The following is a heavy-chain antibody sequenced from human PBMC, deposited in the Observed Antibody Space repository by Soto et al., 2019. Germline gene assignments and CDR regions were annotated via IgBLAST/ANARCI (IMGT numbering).Heavy chain of an antibody. Sequence: GGSLRLSCAASGFTFSSYGMHWVRQAPGKGLEWVAVIWLDGGSKFYADSVKGRFTISRDNSKNTLYLQMNSLRAEDTAVYYCAKDEGDIVVVVAATRIDYWGQGTLVTISS. V-gene: IGHV3-33*06. CDR1: GFTFSSYG. CDR2: IWLDGGSK. D-gene: IGHD2-15*01. CDR3: AKDEGDIVVVVAATRIDY. J-gene: IGHJ4*02.